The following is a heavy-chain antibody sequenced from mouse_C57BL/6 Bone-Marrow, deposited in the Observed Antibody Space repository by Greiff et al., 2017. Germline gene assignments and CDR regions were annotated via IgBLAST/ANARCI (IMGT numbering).Heavy chain of an antibody. D-gene: IGHD1-1*01. CDR1: GFTFSDYY. CDR2: INYDGSST. V-gene: IGHV5-16*01. CDR3: AREPYYYGSSLYWYFDV. J-gene: IGHJ1*03. Sequence: EVMLVESEGGLVQPGSSMKLSCTASGFTFSDYYMAWVRQVPDKGLEWVANINYDGSSTYYLDSLKSRFIISRYNAKNILYLQMSSLKSEDTATYYCAREPYYYGSSLYWYFDVWGTGTTVTVSS.